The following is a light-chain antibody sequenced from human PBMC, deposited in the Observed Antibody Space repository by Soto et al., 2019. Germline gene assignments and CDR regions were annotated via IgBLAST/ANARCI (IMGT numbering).Light chain of an antibody. CDR2: RAS. CDR3: LQYNSWPYT. Sequence: EIVMTQSPATLSVSPGESATLSCRASQTVTNNLAWYQQKSGQAPRLLFYRASSRATAIPARFSGSGSGTEFTLTISSLQSEDLGIYYCLQYNSWPYTFGQGTKLESK. V-gene: IGKV3-15*01. J-gene: IGKJ2*01. CDR1: QTVTNN.